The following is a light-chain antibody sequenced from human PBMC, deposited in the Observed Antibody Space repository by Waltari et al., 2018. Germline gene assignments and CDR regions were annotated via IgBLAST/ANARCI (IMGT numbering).Light chain of an antibody. V-gene: IGLV3-21*04. CDR3: QVWHDRSNHVV. Sequence: SYVLTQPPSVSVAPGKTATITCGGDKIGSKNVHWYQQRPGQAPVLVIPYDTDRPEEIPGRFSGSNSGNPATLTISRVEVGDEADYYCQVWHDRSNHVVFGGGTKLTVL. CDR1: KIGSKN. CDR2: YDT. J-gene: IGLJ3*02.